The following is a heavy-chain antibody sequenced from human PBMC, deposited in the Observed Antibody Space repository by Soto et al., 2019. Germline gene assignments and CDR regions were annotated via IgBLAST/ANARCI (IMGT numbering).Heavy chain of an antibody. J-gene: IGHJ4*02. CDR1: GFTFSSYA. D-gene: IGHD5-12*01. CDR3: ARDDKRGYSGYDYGNFDY. CDR2: ISYDGSNK. V-gene: IGHV3-30-3*01. Sequence: PGGSLRLSCAASGFTFSSYAMHWVRQAPGKGLEWVAVISYDGSNKYYADSVKGRFTISRDNSKNTLYLQMNSLRAEDTAVYYCARDDKRGYSGYDYGNFDYWGQGTLVTVS.